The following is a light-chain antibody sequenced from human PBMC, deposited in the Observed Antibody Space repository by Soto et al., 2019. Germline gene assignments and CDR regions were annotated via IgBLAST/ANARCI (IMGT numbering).Light chain of an antibody. Sequence: DIQMTQSPSSLSASVGDRVTITCRASQGFSNYLAWYRQKPGKVPKLLIYAASSLQSGVPSRFSGSGSGTDFTLTISSLQPEDVATYYCQKYNGARWTFGQGTKVEIK. J-gene: IGKJ1*01. CDR2: AAS. CDR1: QGFSNY. CDR3: QKYNGARWT. V-gene: IGKV1-27*01.